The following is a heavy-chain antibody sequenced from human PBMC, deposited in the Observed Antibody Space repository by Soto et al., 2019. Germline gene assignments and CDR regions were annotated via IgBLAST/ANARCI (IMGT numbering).Heavy chain of an antibody. CDR3: GRGGGGASYYSWSFDL. J-gene: IGHJ2*01. CDR1: GFTFSSYG. Sequence: QVQLVESGGGVVQPGRSLRLSCAASGFTFSSYGMHWVRQAPGKGLEWVAVIWYDGTNIYYADSVKGRFTISRDNSKNKVDLPGNSLGAEDPHVYYCGRGGGGASYYSWSFDLWGRGTLVTVSS. V-gene: IGHV3-33*01. CDR2: IWYDGTNI. D-gene: IGHD1-26*01.